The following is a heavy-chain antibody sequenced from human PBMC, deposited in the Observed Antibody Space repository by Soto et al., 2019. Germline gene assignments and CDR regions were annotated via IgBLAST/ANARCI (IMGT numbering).Heavy chain of an antibody. CDR1: GFTVSSNY. J-gene: IGHJ6*03. CDR3: ARGLRFLDYYYMDV. CDR2: IYSGGST. V-gene: IGHV3-66*01. Sequence: GGSLRLSCAASGFTVSSNYMSWVRQAPGKGLEWVSVIYSGGSTYYADSVKGRFTISRDNSKNTLYLQMNSLRAGDTAVYYCARGLRFLDYYYMDVWGKGTTVTVSS. D-gene: IGHD3-3*01.